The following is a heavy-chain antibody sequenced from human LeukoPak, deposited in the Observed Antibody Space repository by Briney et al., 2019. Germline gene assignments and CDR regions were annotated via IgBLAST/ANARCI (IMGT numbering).Heavy chain of an antibody. Sequence: GGSLRLSCAASGFTFSSYGMHWVRQAPGKGLEWVAVISYDGSNKYYADSVKGRFTISRDNSKNTLYLQMNSLRAEDTAVYYGAKIAVAAFEYFQHWGQGTLVTVSS. D-gene: IGHD6-19*01. V-gene: IGHV3-30*18. CDR3: AKIAVAAFEYFQH. CDR1: GFTFSSYG. J-gene: IGHJ1*01. CDR2: ISYDGSNK.